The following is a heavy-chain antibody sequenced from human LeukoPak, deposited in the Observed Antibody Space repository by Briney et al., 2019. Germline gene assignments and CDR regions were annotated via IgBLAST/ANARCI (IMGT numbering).Heavy chain of an antibody. CDR2: INHSGST. J-gene: IGHJ4*02. Sequence: SETLSLTCAVYGGSFSGYYWSWIRQPPGKGLEWIGEINHSGSTNYTPSLKSRVTISVDTSKNQFSLKLSSVTAADTAVYYCASKSYYYGSGIYYWGQGTLVTVSS. V-gene: IGHV4-34*01. D-gene: IGHD3-10*01. CDR1: GGSFSGYY. CDR3: ASKSYYYGSGIYY.